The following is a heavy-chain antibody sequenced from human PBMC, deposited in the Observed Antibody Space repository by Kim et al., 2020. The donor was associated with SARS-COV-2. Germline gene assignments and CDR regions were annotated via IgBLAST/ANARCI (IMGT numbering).Heavy chain of an antibody. J-gene: IGHJ6*02. V-gene: IGHV3-23*01. Sequence: GGSLRLSCEASGFIFRSYDMNWVRQAPGKGLEWVSTISGTGSTYYAASVKGRFILSRDNSRNTLYLQMKDLRVEDTAIYYCAKTGRTTISRGDMGVWGQGTTVTVSS. D-gene: IGHD1-1*01. CDR1: GFIFRSYD. CDR2: ISGTGST. CDR3: AKTGRTTISRGDMGV.